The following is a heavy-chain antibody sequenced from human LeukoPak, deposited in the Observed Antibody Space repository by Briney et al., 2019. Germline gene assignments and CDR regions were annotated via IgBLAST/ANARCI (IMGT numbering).Heavy chain of an antibody. Sequence: ASVKVSCKASGYTFTSYAMHWVRQAPGQRLEWMGWINAGNGNTKYSQKFQGRVTITRDTSASTAYMELSSLRSEDTAVYYCARDPSSSSWYGAPLEYWGQGTLVTVSS. CDR2: INAGNGNT. CDR3: ARDPSSSSWYGAPLEY. CDR1: GYTFTSYA. D-gene: IGHD6-13*01. J-gene: IGHJ4*02. V-gene: IGHV1-3*01.